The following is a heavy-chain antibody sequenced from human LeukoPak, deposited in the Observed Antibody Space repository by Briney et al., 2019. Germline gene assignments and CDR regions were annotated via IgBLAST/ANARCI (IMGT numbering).Heavy chain of an antibody. J-gene: IGHJ4*02. V-gene: IGHV4-30-4*08. CDR3: ARVGLDLRSSSVFDH. D-gene: IGHD3-3*01. CDR1: GASINSGDFF. CDR2: IYYSGST. Sequence: SETLSLTCTVSGASINSGDFFWSWIRQAPGQGLEWIGNIYYSGSTSSNPSLRSRTTLSVDTSKNEFSLRLRSVTAADTAVYYCARVGLDLRSSSVFDHWGQGTLVTVSS.